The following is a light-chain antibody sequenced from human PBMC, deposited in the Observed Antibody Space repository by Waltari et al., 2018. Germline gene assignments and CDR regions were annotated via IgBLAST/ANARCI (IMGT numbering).Light chain of an antibody. J-gene: IGLJ3*02. CDR1: SSDVGGHNH. V-gene: IGLV2-14*01. CDR2: EVS. CDR3: SSYTGSSTL. Sequence: QSALTQPASVSGSPGQSIAISCTGTSSDVGGHNHVSWYQQHPGKAPKLMIFEVSNRPSGVSNRFSGSKSANTASLTISGLQPEDEADYYCSSYTGSSTLFGGGTKLTVL.